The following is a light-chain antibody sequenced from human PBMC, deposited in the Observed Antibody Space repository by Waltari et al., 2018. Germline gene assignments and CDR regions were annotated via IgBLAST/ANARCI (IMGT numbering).Light chain of an antibody. Sequence: AIRMTQSPSSFSASTGDRVTITCRASQGISSYLAWYQQKPGRVPKLLMSAASTLHSGVPSRCTGSGSGTDFTLTINCLQSDDVATYYCQQYYTYPRTFGQGTKVEIK. CDR1: QGISSY. CDR2: AAS. CDR3: QQYYTYPRT. J-gene: IGKJ1*01. V-gene: IGKV1-8*01.